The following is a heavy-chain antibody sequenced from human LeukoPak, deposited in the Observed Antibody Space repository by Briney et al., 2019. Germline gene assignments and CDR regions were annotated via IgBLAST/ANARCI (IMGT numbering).Heavy chain of an antibody. V-gene: IGHV1-46*01. D-gene: IGHD3-10*01. J-gene: IGHJ4*02. Sequence: ASVKVSCKASGYTFTSYYMHWVRQAPGQGLEWMGIINPSGGSTSYAQKFQGRVTMTRDTSTSTVYMELSRLTSEDTAVYYCARGSYYYGSGSFMGSDYWGQGTLVTVSS. CDR1: GYTFTSYY. CDR3: ARGSYYYGSGSFMGSDY. CDR2: INPSGGST.